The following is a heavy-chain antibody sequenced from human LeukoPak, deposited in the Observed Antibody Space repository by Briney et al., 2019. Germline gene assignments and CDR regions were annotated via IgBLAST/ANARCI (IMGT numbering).Heavy chain of an antibody. CDR1: GFTFNNYG. CDR2: IWYDGSNK. Sequence: PGGSRRLSGAASGFTFNNYGMDWVRQAPGKGLEWLAVIWYDGSNKDYADSVKGRFTIPRDNPKNTLYLQMNSLKAEDTAVYYCATHCSSTSCYMYWGQGTLVTVSS. CDR3: ATHCSSTSCYMY. J-gene: IGHJ4*02. D-gene: IGHD2-2*02. V-gene: IGHV3-33*01.